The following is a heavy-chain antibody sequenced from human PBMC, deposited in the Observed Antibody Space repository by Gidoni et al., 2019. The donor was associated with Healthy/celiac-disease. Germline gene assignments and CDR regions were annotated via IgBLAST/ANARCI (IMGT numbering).Heavy chain of an antibody. V-gene: IGHV3-21*01. D-gene: IGHD1-26*01. CDR2: ISSSSSYI. J-gene: IGHJ4*02. CDR3: ARVPNSGGYYFDY. Sequence: EVQLVESGGGLVKPGGSLRLSCAASGFTFSSYSMNWVRQAPGKGLEWVSSISSSSSYIYYADSVKGRFTISRDNAKNSLYLQMNSLRAEDTAVYYCARVPNSGGYYFDYWGQGTLVTVSS. CDR1: GFTFSSYS.